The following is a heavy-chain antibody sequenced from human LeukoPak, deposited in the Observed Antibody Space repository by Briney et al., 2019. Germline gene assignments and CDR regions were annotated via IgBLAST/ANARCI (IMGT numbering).Heavy chain of an antibody. D-gene: IGHD3-3*01. J-gene: IGHJ4*02. CDR1: GYSFTTYG. CDR2: ISTDNGDT. Sequence: ASVRVSCKPSGYSFTTYGIGWVRQAPGQGLEWMGLISTDNGDTNYATNFQGRVAMTTDTSTRTAYMELRSLRSDDTAVYYCARFWSGYLPDYWGQGTLVTVSS. V-gene: IGHV1-18*01. CDR3: ARFWSGYLPDY.